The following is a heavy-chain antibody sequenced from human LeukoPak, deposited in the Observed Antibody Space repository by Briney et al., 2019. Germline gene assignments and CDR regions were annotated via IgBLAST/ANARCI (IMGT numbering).Heavy chain of an antibody. D-gene: IGHD6-6*01. CDR1: GFTLSNYG. J-gene: IGHJ4*02. CDR2: ISSTSSAK. CDR3: ARGGAARPDY. V-gene: IGHV3-48*01. Sequence: PGGSLRLSCAASGFTLSNYGMSWVRQAPGKGLEWVSYISSTSSAKEYADSVKGRLTIPRDNAKRSLYLQMNSLRAEDTAVYYCARGGAARPDYWGRGTLVIVSS.